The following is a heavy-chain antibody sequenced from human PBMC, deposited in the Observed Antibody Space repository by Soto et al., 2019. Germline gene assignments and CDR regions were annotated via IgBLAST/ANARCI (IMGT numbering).Heavy chain of an antibody. CDR2: IYYSGST. CDR3: ARDLWGYCGADCYPLDV. Sequence: SETLSLTCTVSGGSTGSSLYQWAWIRQPPGKGLEWIGYIYYSGSTNYNPSLKSRVTISVDTSKNQFSLKLNSVTAADTAVYYCARDLWGYCGADCYPLDVWGQGTTVTVSS. V-gene: IGHV4-61*01. CDR1: GGSTGSSLYQ. D-gene: IGHD2-21*02. J-gene: IGHJ6*02.